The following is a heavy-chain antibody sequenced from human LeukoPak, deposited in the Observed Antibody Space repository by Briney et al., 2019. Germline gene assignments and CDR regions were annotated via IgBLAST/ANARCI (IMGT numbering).Heavy chain of an antibody. V-gene: IGHV4-34*01. CDR3: VRGAAADWYYSDY. J-gene: IGHJ4*02. CDR1: GGSFSGYY. D-gene: IGHD6-13*01. CDR2: INHSGST. Sequence: SETLSLTCAVYGGSFSGYYWSSIRQPPGKGLEWIGEINHSGSTNYNPSLKSRVTISVDTSKNQFSLKLSSVTAADTAVYYCVRGAAADWYYSDYWGQGTLVTVSS.